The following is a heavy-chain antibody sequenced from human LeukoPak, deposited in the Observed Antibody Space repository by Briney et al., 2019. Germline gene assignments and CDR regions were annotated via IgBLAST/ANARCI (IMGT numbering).Heavy chain of an antibody. CDR3: AREKAPYTFDY. J-gene: IGHJ4*02. CDR1: GGSISSYY. Sequence: SETLSLTCTVSGGSISSYYWSWIRQPPGKGLEWIGYIYYSGSTNYNPSLKSRVTISVDTSKNQFSLKLSSVTAADTAVYYCAREKAPYTFDYWGQGPQVTVSS. CDR2: IYYSGST. V-gene: IGHV4-59*01.